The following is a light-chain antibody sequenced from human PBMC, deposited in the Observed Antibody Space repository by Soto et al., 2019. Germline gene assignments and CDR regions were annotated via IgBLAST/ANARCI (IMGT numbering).Light chain of an antibody. CDR1: SSDVGAYNY. CDR2: ELT. Sequence: QSALTQPASVSGSPGQSITISCTGTSSDVGAYNYVSWYQQHPGKAPILMIYELTNRPSGVSNRFSGSKSGNTASLTISGLQNEDEADYYCSSFTRSNTWVFGGGTKVTVL. J-gene: IGLJ3*02. V-gene: IGLV2-14*03. CDR3: SSFTRSNTWV.